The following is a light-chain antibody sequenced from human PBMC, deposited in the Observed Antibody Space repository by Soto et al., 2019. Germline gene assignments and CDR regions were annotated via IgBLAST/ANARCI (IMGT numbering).Light chain of an antibody. CDR2: AAS. V-gene: IGKV1-9*01. CDR1: QGISSY. J-gene: IGKJ4*01. Sequence: DIQLTQSPSFLSASVGDRVTITCRASQGISSYLAWYQQKPGKAPKLLIYAASTLQSGVPSRFSGSGSGTEFTRTSSSLQPEDFATYYFQQLNSYPRTFGGGTKVEIK. CDR3: QQLNSYPRT.